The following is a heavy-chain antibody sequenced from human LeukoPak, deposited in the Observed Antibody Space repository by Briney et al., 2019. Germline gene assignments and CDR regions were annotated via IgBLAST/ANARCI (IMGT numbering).Heavy chain of an antibody. CDR3: ARANVNAFDY. D-gene: IGHD3-16*01. V-gene: IGHV3-7*01. J-gene: IGHJ4*02. CDR1: GFTFSSYW. Sequence: GGSLRLSCAASGFTFSSYWMSWVRQAPGKGLEWVANIKQDGSEKYYVDSVKGRFIISRDNSKNSLDLHMNSLRAEDTAVYYCARANVNAFDYWGQGTLVTVSS. CDR2: IKQDGSEK.